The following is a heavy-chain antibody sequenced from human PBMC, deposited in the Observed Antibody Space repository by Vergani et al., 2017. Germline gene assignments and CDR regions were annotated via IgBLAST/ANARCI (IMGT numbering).Heavy chain of an antibody. CDR3: AKSFSHGSGRVVWLSDYYYYAMDV. D-gene: IGHD3-10*01. Sequence: QVQLVESGGGVVQPGRSLRLSCAASGFTFSSYGMHWVRQAPGKGLEWVAVIWYDGSNKYYADSVKGRFTISRDNAKNSLYLQMNSLRPEDTALYYCAKSFSHGSGRVVWLSDYYYYAMDVWGQGTAVTVSS. V-gene: IGHV3-33*03. J-gene: IGHJ6*02. CDR1: GFTFSSYG. CDR2: IWYDGSNK.